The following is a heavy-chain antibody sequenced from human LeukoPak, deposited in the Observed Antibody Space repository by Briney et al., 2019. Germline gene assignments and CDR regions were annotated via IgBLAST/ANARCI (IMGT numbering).Heavy chain of an antibody. CDR1: GDTFTSYY. D-gene: IGHD4-23*01. J-gene: IGHJ4*02. V-gene: IGHV1-46*01. CDR3: ARQGYSGHSQGAADY. CDR2: INPSGTST. Sequence: ASVKVSCKASGDTFTSYYMHWVRQAPGQGLECMGIINPSGTSTSYAQKFQGRVTMTRDMSTSTVYMELRSLRSDDTAVYYCARQGYSGHSQGAADYWGQGTLVTVSS.